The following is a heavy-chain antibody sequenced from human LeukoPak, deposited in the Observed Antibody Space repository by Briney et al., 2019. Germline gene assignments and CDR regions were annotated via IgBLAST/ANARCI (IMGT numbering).Heavy chain of an antibody. J-gene: IGHJ4*02. Sequence: GGSLRLSCTASGFTFDDYAMHWVRQGPGKGLEWVAGISWNSVSIGYGGSVKGRFTISRDNAKSSLFLQMTSLREEDTALYYCVKEGGSSGWYYFDDWGQGILVTVSS. CDR3: VKEGGSSGWYYFDD. V-gene: IGHV3-9*01. CDR2: ISWNSVSI. D-gene: IGHD6-19*01. CDR1: GFTFDDYA.